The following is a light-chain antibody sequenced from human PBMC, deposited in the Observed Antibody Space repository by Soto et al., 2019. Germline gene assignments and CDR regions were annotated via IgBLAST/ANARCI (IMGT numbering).Light chain of an antibody. CDR2: DVS. J-gene: IGLJ2*01. CDR3: SSYTSSSTLV. V-gene: IGLV2-14*03. Sequence: QSVLTQPASVSGSPGQSITISCTGTISDVGSYNYVSWYQQYPGKAPKLMIYDVSTRPSGVSDRFSGSKSGNTASLTISGLQAEDEADYYCSSYTSSSTLVFGGGTKVTVL. CDR1: ISDVGSYNY.